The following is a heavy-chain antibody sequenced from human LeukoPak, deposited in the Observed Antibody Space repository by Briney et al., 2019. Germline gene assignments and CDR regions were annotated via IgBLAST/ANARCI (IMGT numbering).Heavy chain of an antibody. Sequence: SQTLSLTRTVSGGSISSGSYYWSWIRQPAGKGLEWIGRIYTSGSTNYNPSLKSRVTISVDTSKNQFSLKLSSVAAADTAVYYCARGTYYPRTDAFDIWGQGTMVTVSS. CDR2: IYTSGST. CDR1: GGSISSGSYY. V-gene: IGHV4-61*02. J-gene: IGHJ3*02. D-gene: IGHD3-10*01. CDR3: ARGTYYPRTDAFDI.